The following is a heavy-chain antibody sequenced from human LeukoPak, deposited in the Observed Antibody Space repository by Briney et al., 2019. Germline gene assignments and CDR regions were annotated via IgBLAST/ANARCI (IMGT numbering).Heavy chain of an antibody. D-gene: IGHD6-13*01. J-gene: IGHJ4*02. CDR3: ARDPKGAAAGGI. Sequence: PSETLSLTCTVPGGSISSYYWSWIRQPPGKGLEWIGYIYYSGSTNYNPSLKSRVTISVDTSKNQFSLKLSSVTAADTAVYYCARDPKGAAAGGIWGQGTLVTVSS. V-gene: IGHV4-59*01. CDR2: IYYSGST. CDR1: GGSISSYY.